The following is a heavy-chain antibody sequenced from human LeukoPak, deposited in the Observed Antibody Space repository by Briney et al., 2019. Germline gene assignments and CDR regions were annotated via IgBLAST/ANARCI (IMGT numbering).Heavy chain of an antibody. J-gene: IGHJ4*02. D-gene: IGHD3-22*01. CDR2: ITTSGSNI. V-gene: IGHV3-48*03. Sequence: GASLRPSWATTGFTLSIYEMNWVRQAPKEWQDSVSYITTSGSNISYADSVKGRFTISRDNAKNSLYLQMNGLRAEDTAVYYCARRDFYDTTGYLFDYWGQGTLVTVSS. CDR1: GFTLSIYE. CDR3: ARRDFYDTTGYLFDY.